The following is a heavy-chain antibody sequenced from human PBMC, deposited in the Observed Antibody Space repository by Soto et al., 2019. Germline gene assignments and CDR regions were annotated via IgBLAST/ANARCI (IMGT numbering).Heavy chain of an antibody. D-gene: IGHD3-10*02. CDR2: INPNSGDT. CDR3: ARGRQTPPVRGGRGVDG. V-gene: IGHV1-2*02. J-gene: IGHJ6*01. CDR1: GYTFTGHY. Sequence: QVQLVQSGAEVKKPGASVKISCKASGYTFTGHYMHWVRQAPGQGLEWMGWINPNSGDTNYAQKFQAGVTMTRDTDLSTVYMELGKLKSGGTALYFRARGRQTPPVRGGRGVDGLGQGDTVTVSS.